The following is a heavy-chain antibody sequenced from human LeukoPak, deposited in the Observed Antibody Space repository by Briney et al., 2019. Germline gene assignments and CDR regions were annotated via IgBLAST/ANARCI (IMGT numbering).Heavy chain of an antibody. CDR3: ARGTYSNYVHNWFDP. J-gene: IGHJ5*02. CDR1: GGSISSYY. CDR2: IYTSGST. D-gene: IGHD4-11*01. Sequence: SETLSLTCADSGGSISSYYRSWIRQPAGKGLEWIGRIYTSGSTNYNPSLKSRVTMSVDTSKNQFSLKLSSVTAADTAVYYCARGTYSNYVHNWFDPWGQGTLVTVSS. V-gene: IGHV4-59*10.